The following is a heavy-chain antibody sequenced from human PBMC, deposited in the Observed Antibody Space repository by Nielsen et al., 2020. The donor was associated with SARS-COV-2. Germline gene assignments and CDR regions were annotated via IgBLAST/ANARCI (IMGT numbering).Heavy chain of an antibody. V-gene: IGHV1-8*01. CDR2: MTPNNGAT. Sequence: ASVKVSCKASGYTFTNNYMHWLRQATGQGLEWMGWMTPNNGATGYAQKFQGRVTLTWDTSISTAYMELSSLRSEDTAVYYCTRGVPDFGYWGQGTLVTVSS. CDR3: TRGVPDFGY. J-gene: IGHJ4*02. CDR1: GYTFTNNY.